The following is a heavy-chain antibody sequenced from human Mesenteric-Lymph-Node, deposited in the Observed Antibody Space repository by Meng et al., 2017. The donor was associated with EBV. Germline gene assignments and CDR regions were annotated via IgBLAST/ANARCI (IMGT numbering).Heavy chain of an antibody. CDR1: GNTFSTFA. D-gene: IGHD6-19*01. CDR2: INAANCNT. V-gene: IGHV1-3*01. CDR3: ARWGWGVTLITVARKNYFDY. J-gene: IGHJ4*02. Sequence: AEVWRLGATGVSSHKASGNTFSTFAIHWVRQGPGQSLEWMEWINAANCNTKFSQNFLGRITITRDTSASTAYMELHSLTSEDTAVYYCARWGWGVTLITVARKNYFDYWGQGSLVTVSS.